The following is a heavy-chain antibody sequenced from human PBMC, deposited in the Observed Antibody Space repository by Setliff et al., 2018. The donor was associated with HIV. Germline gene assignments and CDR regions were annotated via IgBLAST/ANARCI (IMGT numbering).Heavy chain of an antibody. J-gene: IGHJ5*02. D-gene: IGHD3-16*01. Sequence: SETLSLTCSVSGDSISSGSYYWSWIRLPAGKGLEWIGQIHTTGSTNYNPSLKSRVTISMDTSKNQLSLNLNSVTATDTAVYYCAKRTFGSGRLDPWGQGTLVTVSS. CDR3: AKRTFGSGRLDP. V-gene: IGHV4-61*09. CDR2: IHTTGST. CDR1: GDSISSGSYY.